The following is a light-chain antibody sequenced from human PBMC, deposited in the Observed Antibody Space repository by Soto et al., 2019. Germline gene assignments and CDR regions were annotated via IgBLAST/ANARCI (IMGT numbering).Light chain of an antibody. CDR2: GAS. V-gene: IGKV3-20*01. CDR1: QSVSSSY. J-gene: IGKJ4*01. Sequence: EIVLTQSPGTLSLSPGERATLSCRASQSVSSSYLAWYQQKPGQAPRLLIYGASNRATGIPDRFSGSGSGTDFTLTISSLEPEDFAVYYCQQYGSSPLLTFGGGTKVDIK. CDR3: QQYGSSPLLT.